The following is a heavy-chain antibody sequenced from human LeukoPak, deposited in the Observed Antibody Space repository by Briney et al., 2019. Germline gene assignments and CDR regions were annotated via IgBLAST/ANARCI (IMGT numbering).Heavy chain of an antibody. CDR3: ARWAYGDYWYFDL. J-gene: IGHJ2*01. CDR1: GGSISSDY. D-gene: IGHD4-17*01. CDR2: IYYSGST. V-gene: IGHV4-59*01. Sequence: KPSETLSLTCTVSGGSISSDYWSWIRQPPGKGLEWIGYIYYSGSTNYNPSLKSRATISVDTSKNQFSLKLSSVTAADTAVYYCARWAYGDYWYFDLWGRGTLVTVSS.